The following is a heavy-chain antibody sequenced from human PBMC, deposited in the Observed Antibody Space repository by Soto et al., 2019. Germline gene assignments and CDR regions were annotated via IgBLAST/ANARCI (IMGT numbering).Heavy chain of an antibody. D-gene: IGHD2-8*01. CDR2: INAGNGNT. CDR3: ARGHAKTIWYIFDY. J-gene: IGHJ4*02. CDR1: GYTFTSYA. V-gene: IGHV1-3*01. Sequence: GASVKVSCKASGYTFTSYAMHWVRQAPGQRLEWMGWINAGNGNTKYSQKFQGRVTITRDTSASTAYMELSSLRSEDTAVYYCARGHAKTIWYIFDYWGQGTLVTVSS.